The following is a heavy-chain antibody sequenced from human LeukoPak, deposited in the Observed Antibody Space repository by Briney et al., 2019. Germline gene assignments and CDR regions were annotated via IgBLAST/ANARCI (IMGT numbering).Heavy chain of an antibody. CDR2: TYYRSKWYN. D-gene: IGHD3-9*01. CDR1: GDSVSSDNAA. Sequence: SQTLSLTCAISGDSVSSDNAAWNWIRQYPSRGLEWLGRTYYRSKWYNDYAVSVKSRIIINADTSKNQFSMQLNSVTPEDTAIYYCAREGAISNFDILTGYTLDDWGQGTLVTVSS. V-gene: IGHV6-1*01. J-gene: IGHJ4*02. CDR3: AREGAISNFDILTGYTLDD.